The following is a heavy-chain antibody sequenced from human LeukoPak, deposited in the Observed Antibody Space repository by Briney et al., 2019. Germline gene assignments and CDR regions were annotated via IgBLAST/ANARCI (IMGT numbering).Heavy chain of an antibody. CDR3: ARDQGGVGY. Sequence: GGSLRLSCAASGFSFITYNMNWVRQAPGKGLEWVSYISSFSGTINYADSVKGRFTISRDNAKNSLYLQMNSLRAEDTAVYYCARDQGGVGYWVQGTLVTVSS. CDR2: ISSFSGTI. V-gene: IGHV3-48*01. D-gene: IGHD3-16*01. CDR1: GFSFITYN. J-gene: IGHJ4*02.